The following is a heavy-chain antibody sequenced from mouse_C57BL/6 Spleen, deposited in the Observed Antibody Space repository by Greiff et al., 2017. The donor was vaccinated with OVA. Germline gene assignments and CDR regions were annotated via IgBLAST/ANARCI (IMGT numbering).Heavy chain of an antibody. D-gene: IGHD1-1*01. Sequence: VQLQQSGPELVKPGASVKISCKASGYTFTDYYMNWVKQSHGKSLEWIGDINPNNGGTSYKQKLKGKATLTVDKSSSTAYMELRSLTSEDSAVYDCAIEEFITTVHDYWGQGTTLTVSS. CDR2: INPNNGGT. CDR3: AIEEFITTVHDY. V-gene: IGHV1-26*01. J-gene: IGHJ2*01. CDR1: GYTFTDYY.